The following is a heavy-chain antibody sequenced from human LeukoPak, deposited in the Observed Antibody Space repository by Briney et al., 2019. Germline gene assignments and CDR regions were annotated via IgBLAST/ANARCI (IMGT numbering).Heavy chain of an antibody. D-gene: IGHD3-9*01. J-gene: IGHJ4*02. CDR1: GFTLDDYT. Sequence: GGSLRLSCAASGFTLDDYTMHWVRQAPGKGLEWVSLIGWDGGITFYADSVKGRFNISRDNSKNSLYLQMNSLRPEDTAFYYCAKDSSADVLTGYFDFWGPGTLVTVSS. CDR2: IGWDGGIT. V-gene: IGHV3-43*01. CDR3: AKDSSADVLTGYFDF.